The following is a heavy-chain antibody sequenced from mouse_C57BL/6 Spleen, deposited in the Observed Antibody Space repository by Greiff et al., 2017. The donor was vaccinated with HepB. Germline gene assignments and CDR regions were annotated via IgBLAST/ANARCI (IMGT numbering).Heavy chain of an antibody. CDR2: IDPSDSYT. V-gene: IGHV1-69*01. CDR3: ARKRAYGNSLAY. CDR1: GYTFTSYW. D-gene: IGHD2-1*01. J-gene: IGHJ3*01. Sequence: QVQLQQPGAELVMPGASVKLSCKASGYTFTSYWMHWVKQRPGQGLEWIGEIDPSDSYTNYNQKFKGKSTLTVDKSSSTAYMQLSSLTSEDSAVYYCARKRAYGNSLAYWGQGTLVTVSA.